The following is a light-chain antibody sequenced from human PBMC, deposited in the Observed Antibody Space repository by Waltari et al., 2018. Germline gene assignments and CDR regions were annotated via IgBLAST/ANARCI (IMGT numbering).Light chain of an antibody. CDR3: SSYAGSNNPHVV. CDR2: EVS. Sequence: QSALTQPPSASGSPGQSVTISCTGTSSDVGGYNYVSWYQQHPGKAPKLMIYEVSKWPSGVPDRFSGSKSGNTASLTVSGLQAEDEADYYCSSYAGSNNPHVVFGGGTKLTVL. V-gene: IGLV2-8*01. CDR1: SSDVGGYNY. J-gene: IGLJ2*01.